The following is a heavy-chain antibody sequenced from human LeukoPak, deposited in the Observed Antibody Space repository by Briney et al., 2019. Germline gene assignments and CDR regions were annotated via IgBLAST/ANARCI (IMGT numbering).Heavy chain of an antibody. D-gene: IGHD3-3*01. V-gene: IGHV4-59*01. CDR2: IYYSGST. CDR1: GGSISSYY. CDR3: ARVRKTRPRWFDP. Sequence: SETLSLTCTVSGGSISSYYWSWIRQPPGKGLEWIGYIYYSGSTNYNPSLKSRVTISVDTSKNQFSLKLSSVTVADTAVYYCARVRKTRPRWFDPWGQGTLVTVSS. J-gene: IGHJ5*02.